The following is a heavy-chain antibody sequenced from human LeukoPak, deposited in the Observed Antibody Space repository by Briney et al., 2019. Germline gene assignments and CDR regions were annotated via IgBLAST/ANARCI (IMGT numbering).Heavy chain of an antibody. CDR1: GFTFSSSY. CDR2: INQDGSQI. D-gene: IGHD2-2*02. J-gene: IGHJ4*02. Sequence: GGSLRLSCAASGFTFSSSYMNWVRQIPGKGLEWVANINQDGSQIYHVDSVKGRFTISRDNDKNSLYLQMNSLRAEDTAVYYCGKGLYNWGQGTLVTVSS. V-gene: IGHV3-7*04. CDR3: GKGLYN.